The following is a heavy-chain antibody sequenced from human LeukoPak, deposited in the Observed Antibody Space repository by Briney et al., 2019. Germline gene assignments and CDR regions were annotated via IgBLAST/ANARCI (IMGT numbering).Heavy chain of an antibody. CDR3: ARVHYYYDTSGYYSPGTIDY. V-gene: IGHV1-2*02. CDR1: GYTFIGYY. J-gene: IGHJ4*02. CDR2: INPNSDDT. Sequence: ASVKVSCKASGYTFIGYYIHWVRQAPGQGLEWMGWINPNSDDTNYAQKFQGRVTMTRDTSISTAYMELSRLGSDDTAVYYCARVHYYYDTSGYYSPGTIDYWGQGTLVTVS. D-gene: IGHD3-22*01.